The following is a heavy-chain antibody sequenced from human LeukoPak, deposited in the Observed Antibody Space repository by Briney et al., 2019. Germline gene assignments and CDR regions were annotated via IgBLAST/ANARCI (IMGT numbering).Heavy chain of an antibody. CDR3: ARDQRPGYSSGHWFDP. Sequence: GASVKVSCKASGYTFTSYYMHWVRQAPGQGLEWMGIINPSGGSTSYAQKFQGRVTMTRDTSTSTVYMELSSLRSEDTAVYYCARDQRPGYSSGHWFDPWGQGTLVTVSS. CDR1: GYTFTSYY. CDR2: INPSGGST. J-gene: IGHJ5*02. D-gene: IGHD6-19*01. V-gene: IGHV1-46*01.